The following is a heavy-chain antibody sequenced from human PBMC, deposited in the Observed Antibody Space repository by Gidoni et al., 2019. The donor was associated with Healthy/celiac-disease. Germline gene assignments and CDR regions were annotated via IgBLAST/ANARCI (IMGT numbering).Heavy chain of an antibody. CDR1: GGSFSGYY. CDR3: ARDRPHCGGDCYSTYHYWYFDL. J-gene: IGHJ2*01. D-gene: IGHD2-21*01. CDR2: INHSGST. Sequence: QVQLQQWGAGLLKPSETLSLPCAVYGGSFSGYYWSWIRQPPGKGLEWIGEINHSGSTNYNPSLKSRVTISVDTSKNQFSLKLSSVTAADTAVYYCARDRPHCGGDCYSTYHYWYFDLWGRGTLVTVSS. V-gene: IGHV4-34*01.